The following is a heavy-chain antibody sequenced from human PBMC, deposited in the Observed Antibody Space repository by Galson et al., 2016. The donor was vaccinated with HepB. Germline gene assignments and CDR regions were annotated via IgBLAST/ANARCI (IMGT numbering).Heavy chain of an antibody. CDR3: ARVGYYGSGRAYYFDS. D-gene: IGHD3-10*01. V-gene: IGHV4-61*01. CDR1: GGSVSSGSYY. CDR2: IYYTGST. Sequence: ETLSLTCTVSGGSVSSGSYYWSWIWQPPGKGLEWIGYIYYTGSTNYHPSLKSRVTISVDTFKNQFSLKLRSVTAADTAVYYCARVGYYGSGRAYYFDSWGQGSLVTVSS. J-gene: IGHJ4*02.